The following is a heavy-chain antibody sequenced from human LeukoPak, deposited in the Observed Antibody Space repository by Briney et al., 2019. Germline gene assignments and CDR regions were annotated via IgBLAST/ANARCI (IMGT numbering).Heavy chain of an antibody. CDR1: GGSIGSSSYY. J-gene: IGHJ4*02. CDR2: IYYSGST. CDR3: ARQLGYYYDSSGYLDY. Sequence: SETLSLTCTVSGGSIGSSSYYWGWIRQPPGKGLEWIGSIYYSGSTYYNPSLKSRLTISVDTSKNQFSLKLSSVTAADTAVYYCARQLGYYYDSSGYLDYWGQGTLVTVSS. D-gene: IGHD3-22*01. V-gene: IGHV4-39*01.